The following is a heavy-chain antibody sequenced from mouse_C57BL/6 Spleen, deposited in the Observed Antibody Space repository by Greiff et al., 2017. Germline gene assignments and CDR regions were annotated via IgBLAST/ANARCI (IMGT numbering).Heavy chain of an antibody. V-gene: IGHV14-4*01. CDR1: GFNIKDDY. Sequence: VQLQQSGAELVRPGASVKLSCTASGFNIKDDYMPWVKQRPEQGLEWLGLIDPENGDTEYASKFQGQAIITADTSSNTAYLQLSSLTSEDTAVYYCNSYSNEEDYWGQGTTLTVSS. D-gene: IGHD2-5*01. CDR2: IDPENGDT. CDR3: NSYSNEEDY. J-gene: IGHJ2*01.